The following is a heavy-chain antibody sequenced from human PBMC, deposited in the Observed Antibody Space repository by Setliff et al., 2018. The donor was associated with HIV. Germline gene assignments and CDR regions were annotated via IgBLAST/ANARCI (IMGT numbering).Heavy chain of an antibody. J-gene: IGHJ3*01. CDR3: ASPHGYCPDGSCSLVGAFDF. CDR1: GGTFNTYA. CDR2: IIPIFNIA. D-gene: IGHD2-8*01. Sequence: GASVKVSCKASGGTFNTYAMNWVRQAPGQGLEWMGHIIPIFNIANYAQNFQDRITINADESTSTAYMEMSSLLSEDTAVYYCASPHGYCPDGSCSLVGAFDFWGQGTMVTVS. V-gene: IGHV1-69*13.